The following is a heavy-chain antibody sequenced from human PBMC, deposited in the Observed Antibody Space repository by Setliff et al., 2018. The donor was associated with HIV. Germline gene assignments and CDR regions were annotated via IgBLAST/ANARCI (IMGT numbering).Heavy chain of an antibody. CDR1: GISINGYY. CDR3: ARTRAPYFFDF. CDR2: VSSIGNT. J-gene: IGHJ4*02. V-gene: IGHV4-4*08. D-gene: IGHD1-26*01. Sequence: SETVSLTCSVSGISINGYYWSWIRQSPRTRLEWIGYVSSIGNTNYNPSLKSRVTISVDTSKNQFSLQLNSATAADTAVYFCARTRAPYFFDFWGQGAQVTVSS.